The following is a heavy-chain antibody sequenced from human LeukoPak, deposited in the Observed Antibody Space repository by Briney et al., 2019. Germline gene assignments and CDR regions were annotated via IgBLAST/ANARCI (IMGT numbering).Heavy chain of an antibody. V-gene: IGHV3-7*03. J-gene: IGHJ6*03. CDR3: ARDSSNYYDSSGYYYDYYYMDV. CDR1: GFTFSSYW. CDR2: IKQDGSEK. Sequence: GGSLRLSCAASGFTFSSYWMSWVRQAPGKGLEWVANIKQDGSEKYYVDSVKGRFTISRDNSKNTVYLQMNSLRAEDTAVYYCARDSSNYYDSSGYYYDYYYMDVWGKGTTVTVSS. D-gene: IGHD3-22*01.